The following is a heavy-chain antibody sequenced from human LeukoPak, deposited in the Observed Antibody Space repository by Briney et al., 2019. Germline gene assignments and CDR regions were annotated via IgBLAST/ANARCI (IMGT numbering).Heavy chain of an antibody. CDR1: DGSFSGDI. Sequence: PSETLSLTCAVSDGSFSGDIWTWIRQPPGKGLEWVGEINHSGSPNYNPSLKSRVTISVDIPKNVFSLNLTSVTAPDTAGYYCVQSTYQYFYGRDVWGQGTSVTVSS. CDR2: INHSGSP. J-gene: IGHJ6*02. CDR3: VQSTYQYFYGRDV. V-gene: IGHV4-34*01. D-gene: IGHD2-2*01.